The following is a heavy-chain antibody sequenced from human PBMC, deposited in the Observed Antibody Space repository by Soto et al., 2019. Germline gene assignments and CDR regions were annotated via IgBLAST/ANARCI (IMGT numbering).Heavy chain of an antibody. CDR2: IYHSGST. CDR3: SHQTYDSSGYYYLPYDAFDL. CDR1: GGSISSSNW. J-gene: IGHJ3*01. V-gene: IGHV4-4*02. D-gene: IGHD3-22*01. Sequence: SETLSLTCAVSGGSISSSNWWSWVRQPPGKGLEWIGEIYHSGSTNYNPSLKSRVTISVDKSKNQFSLKLSSVTAADTAVYYCSHQTYDSSGYYYLPYDAFDLWGQGTMVTVSS.